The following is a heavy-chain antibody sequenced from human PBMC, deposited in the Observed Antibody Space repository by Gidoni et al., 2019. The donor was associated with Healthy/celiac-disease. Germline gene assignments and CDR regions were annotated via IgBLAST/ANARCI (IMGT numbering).Heavy chain of an antibody. D-gene: IGHD4-4*01. V-gene: IGHV1-8*01. Sequence: QVQLVQSGAEVKKPGASVKVSCKASGYTFTSYDINWVRQATGQGLEWMVWMNPNSGNTGYAQKFQGRVTMTRNTSISTAYMELSSLRSEDTAVYYCARVGFPVTVSRDGYNFIDYWGQGTLVTVSS. CDR1: GYTFTSYD. J-gene: IGHJ4*02. CDR2: MNPNSGNT. CDR3: ARVGFPVTVSRDGYNFIDY.